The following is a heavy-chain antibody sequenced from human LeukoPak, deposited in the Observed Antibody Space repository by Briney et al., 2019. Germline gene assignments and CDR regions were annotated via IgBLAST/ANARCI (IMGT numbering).Heavy chain of an antibody. D-gene: IGHD2-21*02. CDR3: ARGPGVVTAPRRGYYYMDV. CDR2: INHSGST. Sequence: SETLSLTCAVYGGSFSGYYWSWLRQPPGKGLELIGEINHSGSTNYNPSLKSRVTISVDTSKNQFSLKLSSVTAADTAVYYCARGPGVVTAPRRGYYYMDVWGKGTTVTVSS. J-gene: IGHJ6*03. V-gene: IGHV4-34*01. CDR1: GGSFSGYY.